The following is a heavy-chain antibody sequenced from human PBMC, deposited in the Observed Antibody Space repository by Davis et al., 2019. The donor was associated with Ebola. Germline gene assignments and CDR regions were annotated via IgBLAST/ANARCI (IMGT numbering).Heavy chain of an antibody. D-gene: IGHD3-9*01. CDR1: GFTFSNAW. V-gene: IGHV3-15*01. Sequence: PGGSLRLSCAASGFTFSNAWMSWVRQAPGKGLEWVGRIKSKTDGGTTDYAAPVKGRFTISRDDSKNTLYLQMNSLKTEDTAVYYCTADDWLPRGNYYYYMDVWGKGTTVTVSS. CDR2: IKSKTDGGTT. CDR3: TADDWLPRGNYYYYMDV. J-gene: IGHJ6*03.